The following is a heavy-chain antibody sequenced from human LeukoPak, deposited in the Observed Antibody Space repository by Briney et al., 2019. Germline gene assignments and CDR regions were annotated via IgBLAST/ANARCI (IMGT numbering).Heavy chain of an antibody. V-gene: IGHV3-48*04. Sequence: PGGSLRLSCAASGFTFSTYSMSWVRQAPGKGLEWVSYIRSRSSTIYCADSVRGRFTISRDNAKNSLYLQMNSLRVEDTAVYYCAGAPYSSGFIDYWGQGTLVTVSS. J-gene: IGHJ4*02. CDR3: AGAPYSSGFIDY. CDR2: IRSRSSTI. D-gene: IGHD6-19*01. CDR1: GFTFSTYS.